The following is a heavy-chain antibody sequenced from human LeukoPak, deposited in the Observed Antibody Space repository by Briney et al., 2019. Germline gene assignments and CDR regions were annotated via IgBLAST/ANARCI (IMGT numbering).Heavy chain of an antibody. V-gene: IGHV4-34*01. Sequence: PSETLSLTCVVYGGSLSDYYSTWVRPPPGKGLEWIGEINHSGATKYNPSLKSRVTISIDTSNNQFSLKLNSVTAADTAVYYCARGEGTLAGRRWPYSFYYYVDVWGKGTTVTVSS. CDR3: ARGEGTLAGRRWPYSFYYYVDV. CDR2: INHSGAT. J-gene: IGHJ6*03. CDR1: GGSLSDYY. D-gene: IGHD6-19*01.